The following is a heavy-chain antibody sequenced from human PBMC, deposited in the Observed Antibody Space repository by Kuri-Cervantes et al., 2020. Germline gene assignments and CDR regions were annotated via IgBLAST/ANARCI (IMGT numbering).Heavy chain of an antibody. CDR3: AKTHVDTAMVLSWEGAFDI. CDR2: IWYDGSNK. J-gene: IGHJ3*02. V-gene: IGHV3-33*06. Sequence: LTCAASGFTFSSYGMHWVRQAPGKGLEWVAVIWYDGSNKYYADSVKGRFTISRDNSKNTLYLQMNSLRAEDTAVYYCAKTHVDTAMVLSWEGAFDIWGQGTMVTVSS. D-gene: IGHD5-18*01. CDR1: GFTFSSYG.